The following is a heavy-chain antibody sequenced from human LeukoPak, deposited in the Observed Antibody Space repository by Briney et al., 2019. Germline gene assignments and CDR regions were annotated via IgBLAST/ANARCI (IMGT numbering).Heavy chain of an antibody. J-gene: IGHJ3*01. CDR3: ARDSSVCAFDV. V-gene: IGHV3-48*01. Sequence: PGGSLRLSCAASGFTFSPYTMHWFRQPPGKGLEWLSNINTGSTTIYYADSVKGRFTISRDNAKNSLYLQLNSLRAEDTAVYYCARDSSVCAFDVWGQGTMVTVSS. CDR2: INTGSTTI. CDR1: GFTFSPYT. D-gene: IGHD6-6*01.